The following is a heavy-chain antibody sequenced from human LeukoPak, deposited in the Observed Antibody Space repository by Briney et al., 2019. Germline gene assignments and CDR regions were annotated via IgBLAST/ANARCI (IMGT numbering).Heavy chain of an antibody. CDR1: GYSFTSYW. Sequence: GESLKISCQGSGYSFTSYWIGWVRQMPGKGLEWMGRIDPSDSYTNYSPSFQGHVTISADRSISTAYLQWSSPKASDTAMYYCARRDYGSGSPFDYWGQGTLVTVSS. J-gene: IGHJ4*02. D-gene: IGHD3-10*01. CDR2: IDPSDSYT. V-gene: IGHV5-10-1*01. CDR3: ARRDYGSGSPFDY.